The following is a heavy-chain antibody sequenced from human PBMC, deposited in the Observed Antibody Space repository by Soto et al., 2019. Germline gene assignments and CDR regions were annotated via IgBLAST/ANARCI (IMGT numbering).Heavy chain of an antibody. CDR1: GGSINSGGYY. CDR3: ARDRSGSLEYYFDY. V-gene: IGHV4-31*03. J-gene: IGHJ4*02. Sequence: QVQLQESGPGLVKPSQTLSLTCTVSGGSINSGGYYWSWIRQHPGKGLEWIGYIYYSGSTYYNPSLKSRVTISVDTSKNQFSLKLSSVTAADTAVYYCARDRSGSLEYYFDYWGQGTLVTVSS. D-gene: IGHD1-26*01. CDR2: IYYSGST.